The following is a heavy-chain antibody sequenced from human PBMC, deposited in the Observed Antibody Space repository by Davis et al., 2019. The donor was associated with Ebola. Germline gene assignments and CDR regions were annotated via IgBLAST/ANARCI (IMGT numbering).Heavy chain of an antibody. CDR3: TRDFDWDGGY. D-gene: IGHD3-16*01. V-gene: IGHV3-74*01. Sequence: GESLKISCAASGFTFSTYWMHWVRQAPGKGLVWVSRINPEGSITGYADSVKGRFTISRDNAKNTVYLQMNSLRAEDTAVYYCTRDFDWDGGYWGQGTLVTVSS. CDR1: GFTFSTYW. CDR2: INPEGSIT. J-gene: IGHJ4*02.